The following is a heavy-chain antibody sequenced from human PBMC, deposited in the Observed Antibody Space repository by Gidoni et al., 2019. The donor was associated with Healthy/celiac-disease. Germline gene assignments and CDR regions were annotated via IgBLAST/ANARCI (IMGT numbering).Heavy chain of an antibody. J-gene: IGHJ4*02. D-gene: IGHD3-3*01. Sequence: QLQLQESGPGLVKPSETLSLTCTVSGGSISSSSYYWGWIRQPPGKGPEWIGSIYYSGSTYYNPSLKSRVTISVDTSKNQFSLKLSSVTAADTAVYYCARLYYDFWSGYFAHLDYWGQGTLVTVSS. CDR1: GGSISSSSYY. V-gene: IGHV4-39*01. CDR2: IYYSGST. CDR3: ARLYYDFWSGYFAHLDY.